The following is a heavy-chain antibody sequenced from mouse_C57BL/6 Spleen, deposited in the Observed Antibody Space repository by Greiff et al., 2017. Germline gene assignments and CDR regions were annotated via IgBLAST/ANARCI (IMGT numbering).Heavy chain of an antibody. CDR3: TKLYGPWFAY. CDR2: IDPENGDT. CDR1: GFNIKDDY. J-gene: IGHJ3*01. V-gene: IGHV14-4*01. Sequence: VQLQQSGAELVRPGASVKLSCTASGFNIKDDYMHWVKQRPEQGLEWIGWIDPENGDTEYASKFQGKATITADTSSNTAYLQLSSLTSEDTAVYYCTKLYGPWFAYWGQGTLVTVSA. D-gene: IGHD1-1*02.